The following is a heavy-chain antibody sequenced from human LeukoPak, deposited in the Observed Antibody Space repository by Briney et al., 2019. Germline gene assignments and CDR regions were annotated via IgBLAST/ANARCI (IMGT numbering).Heavy chain of an antibody. CDR1: GYTFTTYA. CDR3: ARATCTGGSCPTFIDY. Sequence: ASVKVSCKASGYTFTTYAMNWVRQAPGQGLEWLGWFNTDTGNPTYAQGFTGRFVFSLDTSVSTAYLQISSLKAEDTAVYYCARATCTGGSCPTFIDYWGQGTLVTVSS. CDR2: FNTDTGNP. D-gene: IGHD2-15*01. J-gene: IGHJ4*02. V-gene: IGHV7-4-1*02.